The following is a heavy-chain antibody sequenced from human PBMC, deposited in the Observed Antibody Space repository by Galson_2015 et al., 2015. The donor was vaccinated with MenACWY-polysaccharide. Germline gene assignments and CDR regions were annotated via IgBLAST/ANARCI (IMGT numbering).Heavy chain of an antibody. D-gene: IGHD2-2*02. CDR2: INPAGGST. V-gene: IGHV1-46*01. CDR1: GYTFSDYY. Sequence: SVKVSCKASGYTFSDYYMHWVRQAPGQGLEWIGVINPAGGSTMYAQRFKGRVTMASDTSTSTVYMALSSLRSDDTAVYYCARDAVDYSISSSFTLFYFDHWGQGTPVTVSS. J-gene: IGHJ4*02. CDR3: ARDAVDYSISSSFTLFYFDH.